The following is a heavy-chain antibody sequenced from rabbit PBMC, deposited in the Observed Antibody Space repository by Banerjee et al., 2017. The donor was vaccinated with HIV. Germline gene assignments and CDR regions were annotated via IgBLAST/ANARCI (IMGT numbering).Heavy chain of an antibody. D-gene: IGHD4-1*01. CDR3: ARDLAGVIGWNFNL. V-gene: IGHV1S40*01. J-gene: IGHJ4*01. CDR2: IATGSGNT. Sequence: QSLEESGGDLVKPGASLTLTCTASGFTLSSYWMSWVRQAPGKGLEWIGCIATGSGNTYYASWAKGRFTISKTSSTTVTLQMTSLTAADTATYFCARDLAGVIGWNFNLWGPGTLVTVS. CDR1: GFTLSSYW.